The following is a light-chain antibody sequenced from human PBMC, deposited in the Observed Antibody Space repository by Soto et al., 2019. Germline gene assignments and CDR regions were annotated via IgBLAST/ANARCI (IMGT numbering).Light chain of an antibody. J-gene: IGLJ2*01. CDR2: DVS. CDR1: SSDVGGYNY. CDR3: SSYTTSSTVV. V-gene: IGLV2-14*01. Sequence: QSALTQPASVSGSPGPSITLSCTGTSSDVGGYNYVSWYQQHPGKAPKLMIYDVSNRPSGVSNRFSGSKSGNTASLTISGRQAEDEADYYCSSYTTSSTVVFGGGTKLTVL.